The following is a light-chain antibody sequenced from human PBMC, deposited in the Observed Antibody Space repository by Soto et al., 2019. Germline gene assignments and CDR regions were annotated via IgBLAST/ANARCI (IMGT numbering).Light chain of an antibody. CDR2: TAS. V-gene: IGKV3-20*01. Sequence: EIVLTPSPGTLSLSPGEGATLSCRASQSVSRNYLAWYQQKPGQAPRLLIYTASRRATGIPDRFSGSGSGTDFTLTISRLEPEDSAVYYCQQYSRAPITVGQGTRLEIK. CDR3: QQYSRAPIT. CDR1: QSVSRNY. J-gene: IGKJ5*01.